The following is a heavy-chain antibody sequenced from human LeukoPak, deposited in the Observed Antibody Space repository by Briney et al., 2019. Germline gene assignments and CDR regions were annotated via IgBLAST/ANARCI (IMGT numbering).Heavy chain of an antibody. D-gene: IGHD3-10*01. CDR2: IYSGGST. V-gene: IGHV3-53*01. CDR3: ARAGITMVRGRGAFDI. CDR1: GFTVSSNY. J-gene: IGHJ3*02. Sequence: PGGSLRLSCAASGFTVSSNYMSWVRQAPGKGLEWVSVIYSGGSTYYADSVKGRFTISRDNSKNTLYLQMNSLGAEDTAVYYCARAGITMVRGRGAFDIWGQGTMVTVSS.